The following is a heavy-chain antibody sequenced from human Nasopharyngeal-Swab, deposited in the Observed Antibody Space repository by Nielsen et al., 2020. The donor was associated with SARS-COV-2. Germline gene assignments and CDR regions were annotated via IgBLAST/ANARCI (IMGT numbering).Heavy chain of an antibody. CDR1: GLNFDNYA. CDR3: VKDTDAVVTRALDI. Sequence: GGSLRLSCAASGLNFDNYAMHWVRQISGKGLEWVSAISWNSGNTGYAGSVKGRFTISRDNAKNSVFLQMNSLTPEDTALYYCVKDTDAVVTRALDIWGRGTMVTVSS. J-gene: IGHJ3*02. CDR2: ISWNSGNT. V-gene: IGHV3-9*01. D-gene: IGHD4-23*01.